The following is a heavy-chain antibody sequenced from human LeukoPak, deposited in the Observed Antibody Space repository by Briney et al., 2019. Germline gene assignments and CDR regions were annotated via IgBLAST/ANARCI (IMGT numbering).Heavy chain of an antibody. CDR3: ARLVWDFWSGYYTGFDY. D-gene: IGHD3-3*01. J-gene: IGHJ4*02. CDR1: GGSISSGGYY. V-gene: IGHV4-31*01. CDR2: IYYSGST. Sequence: SQTLSLTCTVSGGSISSGGYYWSWIRQHPGKGLEWIGYIYYSGSTYYNPSLKSLVTISVDTSKNQFSLKLSSVTAADTAVYYCARLVWDFWSGYYTGFDYWGQGTLVTVSS.